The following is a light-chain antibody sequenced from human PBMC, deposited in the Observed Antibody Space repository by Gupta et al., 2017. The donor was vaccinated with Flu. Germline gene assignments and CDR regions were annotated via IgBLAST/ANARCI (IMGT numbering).Light chain of an antibody. CDR2: DVS. CDR1: NSDVGSYKF. V-gene: IGLV2-14*03. J-gene: IGLJ3*02. Sequence: TNSDVGSYKFVSWYQQHPGKVPKLIIYDVSGRPSGVSDRFSGSRSGNTASLTISGLQADEAALYYCASVTSLSTFLFGGGTKLTVL. CDR3: ASVTSLSTFL.